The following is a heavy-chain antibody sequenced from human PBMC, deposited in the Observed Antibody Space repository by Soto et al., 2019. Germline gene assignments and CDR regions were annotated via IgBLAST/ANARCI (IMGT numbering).Heavy chain of an antibody. CDR2: FDPEDGET. J-gene: IGHJ4*02. D-gene: IGHD2-2*01. Sequence: QVQLVQSGAEVKKPGASVKVSCKVSGYTLTELSMHWVRQAPGKGLEWMGGFDPEDGETAYAQKFQGRVTMTKDTSTDTAHIELSILRSKDTAVYYSATSLRYCIITSCYLGYWVQATLVTVSS. CDR1: GYTLTELS. V-gene: IGHV1-24*01. CDR3: ATSLRYCIITSCYLGY.